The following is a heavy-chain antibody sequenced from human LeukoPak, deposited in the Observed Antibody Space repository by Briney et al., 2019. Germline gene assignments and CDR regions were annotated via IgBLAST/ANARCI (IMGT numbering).Heavy chain of an antibody. CDR2: ISNDGSHK. Sequence: GGSLRLSCAASGFTFRSYGMHWVRQAPGKGLEWVAVISNDGSHKYYADSVKGRFTISRDNSKNTLFLEMNSLRTEDTAVYYCAKSRGSSYGNPPDYWGQETLVTVSS. CDR3: AKSRGSSYGNPPDY. J-gene: IGHJ4*02. V-gene: IGHV3-30*18. D-gene: IGHD5-18*01. CDR1: GFTFRSYG.